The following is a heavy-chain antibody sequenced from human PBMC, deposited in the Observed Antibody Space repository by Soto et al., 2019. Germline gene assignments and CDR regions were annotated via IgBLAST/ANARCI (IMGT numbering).Heavy chain of an antibody. CDR1: GYTFTSYA. J-gene: IGHJ4*02. CDR2: INAGNGNT. Sequence: RASVKVSCKASGYTFTSYAMHWVRQAPGQRLEWMGWINAGNGNTKYSQKFQGRVTITRDTSASTAYMELSSLRSEDTAVYYCARVPNSSGWYPYYFDYWGQGTLVTVSS. V-gene: IGHV1-3*01. D-gene: IGHD6-19*01. CDR3: ARVPNSSGWYPYYFDY.